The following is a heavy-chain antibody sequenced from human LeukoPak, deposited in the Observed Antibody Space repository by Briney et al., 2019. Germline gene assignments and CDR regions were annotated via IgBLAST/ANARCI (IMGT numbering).Heavy chain of an antibody. CDR2: INPNSGGT. J-gene: IGHJ4*02. D-gene: IGHD6-19*01. Sequence: ASVKVSCKASGYTFTSYGISWVRQAPGQGLEWMGWINPNSGGTNYAQKFQGRVTMTRDTSISTAYMELSRLRSDDTAVYYCARDPPYGSGWLVWGQGTLVTVSS. CDR1: GYTFTSYG. CDR3: ARDPPYGSGWLV. V-gene: IGHV1-2*02.